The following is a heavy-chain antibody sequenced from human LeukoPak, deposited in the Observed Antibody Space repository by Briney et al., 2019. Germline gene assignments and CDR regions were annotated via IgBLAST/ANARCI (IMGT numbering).Heavy chain of an antibody. J-gene: IGHJ4*02. Sequence: GGSLRLSCAASGFTFSGFAMHWVRQAPGKGLEWVAVISYDGSNKYSADSVKGRFTISRDNSKNTLYLQMNSLRAEDTAVYYCARDTSLTVTTHFDYWGQGALVTVSS. CDR3: ARDTSLTVTTHFDY. CDR2: ISYDGSNK. V-gene: IGHV3-30*04. D-gene: IGHD4-17*01. CDR1: GFTFSGFA.